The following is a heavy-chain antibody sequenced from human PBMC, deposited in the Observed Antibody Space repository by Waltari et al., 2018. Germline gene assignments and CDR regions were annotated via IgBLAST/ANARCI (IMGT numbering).Heavy chain of an antibody. D-gene: IGHD3-3*01. CDR2: IIPILGTA. CDR3: AIRPYDFWRGYYYYFDH. J-gene: IGHJ4*02. Sequence: QVQLVQSGAEVEKPRSSVKVSCKDSGGTCSKCGIRWGRQAAGQGLEWMGGIIPILGTANYPQKFQGSVTSTTDESTSTAYMELRSPRSEDTAVYYCAIRPYDFWRGYYYYFDHRGQGTLVTVS. CDR1: GGTCSKCG. V-gene: IGHV1-69*05.